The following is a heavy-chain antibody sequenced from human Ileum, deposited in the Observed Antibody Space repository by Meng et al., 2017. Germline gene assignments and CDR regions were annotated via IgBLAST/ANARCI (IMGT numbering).Heavy chain of an antibody. V-gene: IGHV4-30-4*01. J-gene: IGHJ5*02. D-gene: IGHD3-3*01. CDR1: GGSFSSDNYY. CDR3: ARENTIFGVVWGSWFDP. CDR2: IYYSGGT. Sequence: QVQLQESGPGLVKPSQTLSLTCSVSGGSFSSDNYYWTWIRQPPGKGLEWIGYIYYSGGTYYNPSLKSRVTISVDTSKNQFSLKLSSVTAADTAVYYCARENTIFGVVWGSWFDPWGQGTLVIVSS.